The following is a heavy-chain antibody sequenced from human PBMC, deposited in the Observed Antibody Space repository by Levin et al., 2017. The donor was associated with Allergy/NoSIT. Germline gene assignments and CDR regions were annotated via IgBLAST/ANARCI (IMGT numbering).Heavy chain of an antibody. V-gene: IGHV4-30-2*01. Sequence: SSETLSLTCAVSGGSISSGGYSWSWIRQPPGKGPEWIGYIYHSGSTYYNPSLKSRVTISVDRSKNQFSLKLSSVTAADAAVYYCARGGYSYGFADYWGQGTLVTVSS. CDR2: IYHSGST. D-gene: IGHD5-18*01. J-gene: IGHJ4*02. CDR1: GGSISSGGYS. CDR3: ARGGYSYGFADY.